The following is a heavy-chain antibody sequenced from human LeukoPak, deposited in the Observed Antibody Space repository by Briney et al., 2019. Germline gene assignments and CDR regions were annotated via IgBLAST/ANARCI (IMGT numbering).Heavy chain of an antibody. CDR3: ARDVVVVPAAIHYGIDV. CDR2: INHSGRT. CDR1: GGSFSDYF. Sequence: SETLSLTCAVFGGSFSDYFWGWIRQPPGKGLEWIGAINHSGRTYYNPSLKSRVTISVDTSKNQLSLNLSSVTAADTAVYYCARDVVVVPAAIHYGIDVWGQGTTVTVSS. D-gene: IGHD2-2*01. J-gene: IGHJ6*02. V-gene: IGHV4-34*01.